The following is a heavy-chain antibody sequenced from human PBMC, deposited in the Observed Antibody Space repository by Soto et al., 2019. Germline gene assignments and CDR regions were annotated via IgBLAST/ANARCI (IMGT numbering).Heavy chain of an antibody. D-gene: IGHD3-16*01. V-gene: IGHV1-18*01. Sequence: QVQLVQSGAEVKKPGASVKVSCKASGYTFTSYGISWVRQAPGQGLEWMGWISAYNGNTNYAQKLQGRVTMTTDTSTSTAYMELRSLRSDDTAVYYCARDHSPGWDYVWGSSVYWGQGTLVTVSS. CDR1: GYTFTSYG. J-gene: IGHJ4*02. CDR2: ISAYNGNT. CDR3: ARDHSPGWDYVWGSSVY.